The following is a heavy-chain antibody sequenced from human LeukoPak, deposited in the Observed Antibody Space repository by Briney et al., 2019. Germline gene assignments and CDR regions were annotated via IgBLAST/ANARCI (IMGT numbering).Heavy chain of an antibody. CDR1: GGSISSAAYY. CDR2: IYYSGRT. J-gene: IGHJ4*02. Sequence: SETLSLTCTVSGGSISSAAYYSTWIRQHPGKGLEWIGHIYYSGRTDYNPTLKSRVAISVDRSKNQFTLKLSSVTAADTAVYYCARLISAYYADYWGQGALVTVSS. CDR3: ARLISAYYADY. D-gene: IGHD1-26*01. V-gene: IGHV4-31*03.